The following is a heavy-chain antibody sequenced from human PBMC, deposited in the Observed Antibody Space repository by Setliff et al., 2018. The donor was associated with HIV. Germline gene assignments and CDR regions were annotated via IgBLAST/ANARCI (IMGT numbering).Heavy chain of an antibody. Sequence: PSETLSLTCSLHLGTFTGYYWTWIRQPPGKGLEWIGGMDPSEGANYNPSLKGRVTISLDRYRSQFSLKLSSVTAADTAVYYCARSFATSDHSRHWYYWGQGALVTVSS. CDR2: MDPSEGA. V-gene: IGHV4-34*01. J-gene: IGHJ4*02. CDR3: ARSFATSDHSRHWYY. CDR1: LGTFTGYY. D-gene: IGHD3-16*01.